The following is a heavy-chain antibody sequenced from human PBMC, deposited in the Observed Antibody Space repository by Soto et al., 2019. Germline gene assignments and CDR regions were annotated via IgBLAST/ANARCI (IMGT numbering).Heavy chain of an antibody. CDR2: INHSGST. V-gene: IGHV4-34*01. D-gene: IGHD4-4*01. Sequence: PSETLSLTCAVYGGSFSGYYWSWIRQPPGKGLEWVGEINHSGSTNYNPSLKSRVTISVDTSKDQFSLKLSSVTAADTAVYYCARERWTTVTTNWLDPWGPGTLVTVSS. J-gene: IGHJ5*02. CDR1: GGSFSGYY. CDR3: ARERWTTVTTNWLDP.